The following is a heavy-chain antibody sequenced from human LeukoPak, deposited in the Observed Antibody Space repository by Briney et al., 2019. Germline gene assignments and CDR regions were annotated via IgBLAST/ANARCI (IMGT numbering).Heavy chain of an antibody. CDR1: GGSISSGGYS. Sequence: PSQTLSLTCAVSGGSISSGGYSWSWIRQPPGKGLEWIGYIYHSGSTYYNPSLKSQVTISVDRSKNQFSLKLSSVTAADTAVYYCARVSHYYYYYGMDVWGQGTTVTVSS. V-gene: IGHV4-30-2*01. D-gene: IGHD1-14*01. J-gene: IGHJ6*02. CDR3: ARVSHYYYYYGMDV. CDR2: IYHSGST.